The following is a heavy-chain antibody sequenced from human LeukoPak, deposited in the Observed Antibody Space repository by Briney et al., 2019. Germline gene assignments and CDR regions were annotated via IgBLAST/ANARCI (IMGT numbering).Heavy chain of an antibody. CDR1: GGSFSGYY. CDR2: INHSGST. CDR3: ARAYYGWGSYYKPLVGVDY. D-gene: IGHD3-10*01. V-gene: IGHV4-34*01. J-gene: IGHJ4*02. Sequence: SDTLSLTCAVYGGSFSGYYWSWIRQPPGKGLKWLGEINHSGSTNYNPSLKSRVTISVDTSKNQFSLKLSSVTAADTAVYYCARAYYGWGSYYKPLVGVDYGGKEPLVTVS.